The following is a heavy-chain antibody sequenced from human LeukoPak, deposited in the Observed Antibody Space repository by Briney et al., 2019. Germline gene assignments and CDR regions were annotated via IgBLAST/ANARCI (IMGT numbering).Heavy chain of an antibody. CDR2: IYRSGST. CDR1: DYSISSGYY. Sequence: PAEPLSLTCAVSDYSISSGYYWGWIRQTPGKGLEWIGGIYRSGSTSYNPSLKSRVTISLDTPKNQFSLKLSSVTAADTAMYYCGRVGGDCSGASCYIYWGQGTLVTVSS. CDR3: GRVGGDCSGASCYIY. D-gene: IGHD2-15*01. V-gene: IGHV4-38-2*01. J-gene: IGHJ4*02.